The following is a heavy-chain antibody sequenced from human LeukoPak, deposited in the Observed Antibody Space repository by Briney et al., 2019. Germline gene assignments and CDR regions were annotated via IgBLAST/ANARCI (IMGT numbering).Heavy chain of an antibody. V-gene: IGHV3-23*01. CDR1: GFTFSSYA. Sequence: GGSLRLSCAASGFTFSSYAMSWVRQAPGKGLEWVSAISGSGGSTYYADSVKGRFTISRDNSKNSLYLQMNSLRAEDTAVYYCARRSPYSSSRIPDYWGQGTLVTVSS. J-gene: IGHJ4*02. D-gene: IGHD6-6*01. CDR2: ISGSGGST. CDR3: ARRSPYSSSRIPDY.